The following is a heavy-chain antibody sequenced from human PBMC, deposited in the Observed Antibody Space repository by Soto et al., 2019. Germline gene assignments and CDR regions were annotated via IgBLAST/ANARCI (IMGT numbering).Heavy chain of an antibody. Sequence: LSLTCTVSGDSISSYYWSWIRQPPGKGLEWIGYIYYSGSTNSSPSLKSRVTISIDTSRNQFSLKLTSVTAADTAIYYCARQRWRGNTPRFMDVWGKGTTVTVSS. CDR1: GDSISSYY. J-gene: IGHJ6*03. CDR3: ARQRWRGNTPRFMDV. D-gene: IGHD2-15*01. CDR2: IYYSGST. V-gene: IGHV4-59*08.